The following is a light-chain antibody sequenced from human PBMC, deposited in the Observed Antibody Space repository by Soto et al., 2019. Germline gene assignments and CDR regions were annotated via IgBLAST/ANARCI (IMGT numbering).Light chain of an antibody. Sequence: DIVMTQSPLSLPVTSGEPASISCRSSQSLLHSYGYNYLDWYLQKPGQSPQVLIYLGSNRASGVPDRFSGSGSGTDFTLKISRVEAEDVGVYYCMQALQTPWTFGEGTKVEIK. CDR3: MQALQTPWT. CDR1: QSLLHSYGYNY. V-gene: IGKV2-28*01. J-gene: IGKJ1*01. CDR2: LGS.